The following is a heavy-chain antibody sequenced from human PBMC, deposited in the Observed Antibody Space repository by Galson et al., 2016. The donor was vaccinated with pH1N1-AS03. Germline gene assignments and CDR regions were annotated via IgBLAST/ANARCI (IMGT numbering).Heavy chain of an antibody. CDR3: ATGLSVAGTPYEYYGVDV. V-gene: IGHV1-24*01. CDR2: FDLEDGEA. CDR1: GYTLTELS. Sequence: SVKVSCKVSGYTLTELSMHWVRQGPGKGLEWMGGFDLEDGEAIYAQKFQGRVTLTVDTSTDTAYMEVSRLKSEDTAVYYCATGLSVAGTPYEYYGVDVWGQGTTVIVSS. J-gene: IGHJ6*02. D-gene: IGHD6-19*01.